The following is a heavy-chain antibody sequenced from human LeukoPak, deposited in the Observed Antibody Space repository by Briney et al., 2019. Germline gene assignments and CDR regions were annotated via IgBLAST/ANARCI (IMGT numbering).Heavy chain of an antibody. V-gene: IGHV3-48*04. CDR1: GFTFSSYS. CDR3: ARVCTSGSDYCG. Sequence: PGGSLRLSCAASGFTFSSYSMNWVRQAPGKGLEWVAHISSSGSTIYYADSVKGRFTISRDNAKNSLYLQMNSLRAEDTAVYYCARVCTSGSDYCGWGQGTLVTVSS. J-gene: IGHJ4*02. D-gene: IGHD1-26*01. CDR2: ISSSGSTI.